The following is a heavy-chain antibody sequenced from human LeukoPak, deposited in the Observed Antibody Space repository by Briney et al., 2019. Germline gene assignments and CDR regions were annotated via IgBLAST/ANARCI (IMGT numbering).Heavy chain of an antibody. CDR1: GGSISNYY. D-gene: IGHD2-15*01. V-gene: IGHV4-59*08. CDR2: IFSSGST. J-gene: IGHJ3*02. Sequence: PSETLSLTCTVAGGSISNYYWSWIRQPPGKGLEWIGYIFSSGSTNYNPSLASRVTISLVTSKNQFSLRLCSVTAADTAVYYCARHLPRTDIGYAFDIWGQGTVVTVSS. CDR3: ARHLPRTDIGYAFDI.